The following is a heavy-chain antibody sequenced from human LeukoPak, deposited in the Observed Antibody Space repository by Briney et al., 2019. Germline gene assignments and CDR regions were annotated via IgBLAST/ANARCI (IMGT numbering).Heavy chain of an antibody. V-gene: IGHV4-59*08. J-gene: IGHJ6*02. CDR1: GGSMNSYY. CDR3: ARHSYNYYGLDV. CDR2: IYSSGST. Sequence: SETLSLTCTVSGGSMNSYYWNWIRQPPGKGLEWIGYIYSSGSTKYNPSLKSRVTMSVDTSNNHLSLRLTSVTAADTALYYCARHSYNYYGLDVWGQGTTITVSS.